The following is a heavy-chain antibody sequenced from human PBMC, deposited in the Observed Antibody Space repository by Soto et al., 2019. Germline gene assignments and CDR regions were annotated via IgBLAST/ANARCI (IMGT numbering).Heavy chain of an antibody. V-gene: IGHV4-59*01. CDR1: GGSISSYY. Sequence: SETLSLTCTVSGGSISSYYWSWIRQPPGKGLEWIGYIYYSGSTNYNPSLKSRVTISVDTSKNQFSLKLSSVTAADTAVYYCARLGGFYQAFDSWGQGTLVTVSS. CDR2: IYYSGST. D-gene: IGHD3-22*01. J-gene: IGHJ4*02. CDR3: ARLGGFYQAFDS.